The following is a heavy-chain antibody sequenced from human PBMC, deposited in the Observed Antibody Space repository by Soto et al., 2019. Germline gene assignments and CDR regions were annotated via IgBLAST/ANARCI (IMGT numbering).Heavy chain of an antibody. CDR1: GFTFTGYY. CDR2: IKSNGDDT. D-gene: IGHD1-7*01. CDR3: VRDQRNYAAPPFDY. Sequence: QVQLVQSGAEVREAGASVKVSCKASGFTFTGYYIHWVRQVPGQGLEWMGWIKSNGDDTKYAQKFQDRVTMTRDTSMNTVYMEVRRLRSDDMAVYYCVRDQRNYAAPPFDYWGQGTLVTVSS. J-gene: IGHJ4*02. V-gene: IGHV1-2*02.